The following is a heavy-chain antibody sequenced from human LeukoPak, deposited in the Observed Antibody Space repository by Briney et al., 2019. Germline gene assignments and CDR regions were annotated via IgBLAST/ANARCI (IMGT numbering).Heavy chain of an antibody. J-gene: IGHJ4*02. D-gene: IGHD6-13*01. CDR3: ARGGGSSWFL. CDR2: ISGGSTTI. Sequence: GGSPRLSCAASGFTFSDYYMSWIRQAPGKGLEWVSYISGGSTTIYYADFVKGRFTISRDNAKNSLYLQMNSLRAEDTAVYYCARGGGSSWFLWGQGTLVTVSS. V-gene: IGHV3-11*01. CDR1: GFTFSDYY.